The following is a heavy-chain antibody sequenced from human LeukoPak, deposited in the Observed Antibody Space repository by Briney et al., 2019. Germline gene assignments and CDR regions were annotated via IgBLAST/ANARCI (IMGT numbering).Heavy chain of an antibody. Sequence: GGSLRLSCAASGFTFSSFEMNWVRQAPGEGLEWVSYISSSGSSMFYADSVKGRFTITRDNAKDSLYLQMNSLGAEDTAVYYCARDLDSNWGQGTLVTVSS. CDR1: GFTFSSFE. CDR2: ISSSGSSM. D-gene: IGHD2-2*03. CDR3: ARDLDSN. V-gene: IGHV3-48*03. J-gene: IGHJ4*02.